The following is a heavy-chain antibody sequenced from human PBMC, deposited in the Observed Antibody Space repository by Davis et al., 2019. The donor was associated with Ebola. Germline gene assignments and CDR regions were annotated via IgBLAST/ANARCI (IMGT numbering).Heavy chain of an antibody. J-gene: IGHJ5*02. CDR2: IYYSGST. D-gene: IGHD4-17*01. V-gene: IGHV4-31*03. Sequence: PSETLSLTCTVSGGSISSGGYYWSWIRQHPGKGLEWIGYIYYSGSTYYNPSLKSRVTISVDTSKNQFYLKLSSVTAADTAVYYCARDGTPNYGDYLSWFDPWGQGTLVTVSS. CDR3: ARDGTPNYGDYLSWFDP. CDR1: GGSISSGGYY.